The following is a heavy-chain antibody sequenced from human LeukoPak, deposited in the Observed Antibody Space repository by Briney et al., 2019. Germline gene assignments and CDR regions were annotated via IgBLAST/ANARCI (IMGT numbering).Heavy chain of an antibody. V-gene: IGHV7-4-1*02. J-gene: IGHJ4*02. CDR2: INTNTGNP. Sequence: ASVKVSCKASGYTFTSYAMNWVRQAPGQGLEWMGWINTNTGNPTYAQGFTGRFVFSLDTSVSTAYLQISSLKAEDTAVYYCAREYYYDSSGYYPPGDYWGQGTLVTVSS. CDR1: GYTFTSYA. CDR3: AREYYYDSSGYYPPGDY. D-gene: IGHD3-22*01.